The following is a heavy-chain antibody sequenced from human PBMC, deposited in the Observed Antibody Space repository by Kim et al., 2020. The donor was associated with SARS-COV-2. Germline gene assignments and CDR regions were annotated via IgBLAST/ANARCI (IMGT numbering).Heavy chain of an antibody. CDR3: AKNPGGSGQFDP. J-gene: IGHJ5*02. D-gene: IGHD3-10*01. CDR2: MNPNSGNT. V-gene: IGHV1-8*01. CDR1: GYTFTSYD. Sequence: ASVKVSCKASGYTFTSYDINWVRRATGQGLEWMGWMNPNSGNTGYAQKFQGRLTMTRDTSISKAYMALSSQRSEHTAIYYCAKNPGGSGQFDPWGQGTLGTVSS.